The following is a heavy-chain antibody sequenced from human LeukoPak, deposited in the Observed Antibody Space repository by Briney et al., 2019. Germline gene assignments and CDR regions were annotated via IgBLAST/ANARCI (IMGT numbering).Heavy chain of an antibody. V-gene: IGHV3-7*01. Sequence: GGSLRLSCAASGFTFSSYAMHWVRQAPGKGLEWVANIKENGREIYYEDSVKGRFTISRDNAKNSLYLQMNSLRAEDTAIYYCAREAYYGSGGSYGMDVWGQGTTVTVSS. CDR1: GFTFSSYA. CDR3: AREAYYGSGGSYGMDV. CDR2: IKENGREI. D-gene: IGHD3-22*01. J-gene: IGHJ6*02.